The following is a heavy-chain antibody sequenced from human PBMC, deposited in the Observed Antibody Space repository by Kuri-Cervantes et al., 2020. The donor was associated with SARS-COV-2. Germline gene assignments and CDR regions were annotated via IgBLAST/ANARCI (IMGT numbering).Heavy chain of an antibody. CDR3: AKLPYCSSTSCYRAEYFQH. Sequence: SETLSLTCTVSGGSISSYYWSWIRQPPGKGLEWIGYIYYSGSTNYNPPLKSRVTISVDTSKNQFSLKLSSVTAADTAVYYCAKLPYCSSTSCYRAEYFQHWGQGTLVTVSS. J-gene: IGHJ1*01. CDR1: GGSISSYY. D-gene: IGHD2-2*01. V-gene: IGHV4-59*12. CDR2: IYYSGST.